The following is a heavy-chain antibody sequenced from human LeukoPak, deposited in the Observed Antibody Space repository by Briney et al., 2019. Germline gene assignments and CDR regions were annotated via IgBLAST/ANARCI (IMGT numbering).Heavy chain of an antibody. Sequence: SETLSLTCTVSGGSSSGHYWTWIRQPAGRGLEFIGRVYITGPTNYNASLLGRVTMSVDTSKSQFSLNLTSVTAADTAVYYCARAHTPLRSDYYYYLDVWGKGTTVTVS. CDR3: ARAHTPLRSDYYYYLDV. CDR2: VYITGPT. V-gene: IGHV4-4*07. J-gene: IGHJ6*03. D-gene: IGHD5-18*01. CDR1: GGSSSGHY.